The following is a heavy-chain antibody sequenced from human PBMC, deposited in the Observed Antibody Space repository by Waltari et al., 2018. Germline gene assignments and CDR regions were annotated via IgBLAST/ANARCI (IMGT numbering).Heavy chain of an antibody. CDR1: GFTFRSYS. D-gene: IGHD3-3*01. J-gene: IGHJ4*02. V-gene: IGHV3-21*01. CDR2: ISSSSSYI. Sequence: EVQLVESGGGLVTPGGSLRLSCAASGFTFRSYSMNWVRQAPGKGLEWVSSISSSSSYIYYADSVKGRFTISRDNAKNSLYLQMNSLRAEDTAVYYCASPMEFGVVPHHWGQGTLVTVSS. CDR3: ASPMEFGVVPHH.